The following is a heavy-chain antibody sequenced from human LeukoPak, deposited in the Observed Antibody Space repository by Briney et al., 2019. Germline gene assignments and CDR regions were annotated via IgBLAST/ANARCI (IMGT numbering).Heavy chain of an antibody. CDR1: GFTFSNFW. CDR3: AKGGRAPDY. Sequence: GSLRLSCAASGFTFSNFWMSWVRQAPGRGLEWVANIKQDGSDKYYVDSVRGRFTISRDSAKNSLYLQMDSLRDEDTAVYYCAKGGRAPDYWGQGTLVTVSS. V-gene: IGHV3-7*05. D-gene: IGHD1-26*01. J-gene: IGHJ4*02. CDR2: IKQDGSDK.